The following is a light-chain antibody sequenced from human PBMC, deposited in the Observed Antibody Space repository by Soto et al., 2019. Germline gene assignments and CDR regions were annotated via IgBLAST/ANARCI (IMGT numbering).Light chain of an antibody. CDR3: QKYNSAPWT. CDR2: AAS. Sequence: DIQLPQSPSSLSTSVGARVTITCRASQGISNYLAWYQQKPGKVPKLLIYAASTLQSGVPSRFSGSGSWTDFTLTISSLQPEDVATDYCQKYNSAPWTFGQGTKVESK. J-gene: IGKJ1*01. CDR1: QGISNY. V-gene: IGKV1-27*01.